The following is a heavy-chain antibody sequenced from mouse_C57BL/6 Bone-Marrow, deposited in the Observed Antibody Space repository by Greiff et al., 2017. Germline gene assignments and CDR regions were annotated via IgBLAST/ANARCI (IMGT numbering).Heavy chain of an antibody. V-gene: IGHV1-7*01. CDR1: GYTFTSYW. CDR3: ARRGSSHCDY. Sequence: QVQLQQSGAELAKPGASVKLSCKASGYTFTSYWMHWVKQRPGQGLEWIGYINPSSGYTKYNQKFKDKATLTAYKSASTAYMQLSSLKYDDSAVYYCARRGSSHCDYWGQGTTLTVSS. CDR2: INPSSGYT. D-gene: IGHD1-1*01. J-gene: IGHJ2*01.